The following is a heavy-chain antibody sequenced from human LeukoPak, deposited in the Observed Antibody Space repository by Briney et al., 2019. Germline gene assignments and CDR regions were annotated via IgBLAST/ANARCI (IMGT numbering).Heavy chain of an antibody. V-gene: IGHV3-21*01. J-gene: IGHJ4*02. CDR3: ARDTDPYCGGDCDRDY. D-gene: IGHD2-21*02. CDR1: GFTFSSYS. Sequence: GGSLRLSCAASGFTFSSYSMNWVRQAAGKGLEWVSSISSISSYIYYADSVNGRFTISRDNAKNSLYLQMNSLRAEDTAVYYCARDTDPYCGGDCDRDYWGQGTLVTVSS. CDR2: ISSISSYI.